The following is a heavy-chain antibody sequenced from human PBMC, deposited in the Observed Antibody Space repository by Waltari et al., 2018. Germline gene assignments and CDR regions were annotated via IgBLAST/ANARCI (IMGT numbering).Heavy chain of an antibody. CDR1: GYSISSGYY. J-gene: IGHJ3*02. V-gene: IGHV4-61*01. CDR3: ARSIAARHDAFDI. D-gene: IGHD6-6*01. CDR2: IYYSGST. Sequence: QVQLQESGPGLVKPSETLSLTCAVSGYSISSGYYWGWIRQPPGKGLEWIGYIYYSGSTNYNPSLKSRVTISVDTSKNQFSLKLSSVTAADTAVYYCARSIAARHDAFDIWGQGTMVTVSS.